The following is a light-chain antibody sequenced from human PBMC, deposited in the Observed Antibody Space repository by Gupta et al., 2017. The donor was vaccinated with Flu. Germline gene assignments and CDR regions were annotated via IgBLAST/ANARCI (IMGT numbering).Light chain of an antibody. CDR3: SSYTSSSTVA. Sequence: SALTQPASVSGSPGQSITLSCTGTSSDVADSNSVSWYQHHPGKAPKLMIYDVSDRPSGVSHRVSGARPGNTAALTISGLQAEDEADYYCSSYTSSSTVAFGGGTKLTVL. CDR1: SSDVADSNS. J-gene: IGLJ2*01. CDR2: DVS. V-gene: IGLV2-14*03.